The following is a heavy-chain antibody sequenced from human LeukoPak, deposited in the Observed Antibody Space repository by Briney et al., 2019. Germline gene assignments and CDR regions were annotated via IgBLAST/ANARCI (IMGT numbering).Heavy chain of an antibody. D-gene: IGHD6-13*01. Sequence: GGTLRLSCAASGFTFSSYGMSWVRKAGGKVLGWVSGISGGGGSTYYADSVNGRFTLSRDNSKNTLYLQMNSLRAEDTAVYYCARGQDSSSWCDYWGQGTLVTVSS. CDR1: GFTFSSYG. CDR2: ISGGGGST. V-gene: IGHV3-23*01. J-gene: IGHJ4*02. CDR3: ARGQDSSSWCDY.